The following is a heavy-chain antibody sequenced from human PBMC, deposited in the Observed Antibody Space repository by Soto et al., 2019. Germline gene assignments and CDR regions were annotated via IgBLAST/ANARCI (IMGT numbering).Heavy chain of an antibody. J-gene: IGHJ4*02. Sequence: QVQLVESGGGVVQPGRSLRLSCVASGFTFSDYGMHWVRQAPGKGLEWVAAIWNDGSKEDYADSVRGRFTISRDNSKNTLYLEVNSLRAEDTAVFYCARGQYCSGGACYWGYYDYWGQGTLATVSS. CDR1: GFTFSDYG. V-gene: IGHV3-33*01. D-gene: IGHD2-15*01. CDR2: IWNDGSKE. CDR3: ARGQYCSGGACYWGYYDY.